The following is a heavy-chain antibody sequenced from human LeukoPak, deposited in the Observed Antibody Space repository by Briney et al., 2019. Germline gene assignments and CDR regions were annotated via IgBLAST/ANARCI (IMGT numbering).Heavy chain of an antibody. D-gene: IGHD2-2*01. V-gene: IGHV3-48*04. CDR3: ARDLLNDEGSSYFFDQ. CDR1: GFTFSSYS. Sequence: GGSLRLSCAASGFTFSSYSMNWVRQAPGKGLEWVSYISQSSDRIYHADSVTGRFTISRDNAKNSLYLQMDSLRVEDTAVYYCARDLLNDEGSSYFFDQWGQGTLVTVAS. J-gene: IGHJ4*02. CDR2: ISQSSDRI.